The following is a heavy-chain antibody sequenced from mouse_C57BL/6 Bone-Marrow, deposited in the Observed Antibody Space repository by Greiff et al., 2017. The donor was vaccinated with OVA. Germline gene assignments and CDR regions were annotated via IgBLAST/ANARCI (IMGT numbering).Heavy chain of an antibody. J-gene: IGHJ3*01. CDR3: ARYPWFAY. CDR1: GYSFTGYY. CDR2: INPSTGGT. V-gene: IGHV1-42*01. Sequence: EVQLQQSGPELVKPGASVKISCKASGYSFTGYYMNWVKQSPEQSLEWIGEINPSTGGTTYNQKFKAKATLTVDKSSSTAYMQLKSLTSEDSAVYYCARYPWFAYWGQGTLVTVSA.